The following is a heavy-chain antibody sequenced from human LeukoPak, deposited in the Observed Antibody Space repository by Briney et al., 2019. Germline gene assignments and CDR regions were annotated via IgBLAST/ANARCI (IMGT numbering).Heavy chain of an antibody. CDR3: ARDSSGYGVYYFDY. V-gene: IGHV4-61*02. D-gene: IGHD3-22*01. CDR1: GGSISSGSYY. Sequence: PSETLSLTCTVSGGSISSGSYYWSWIRQPAGKGLEWIGRIYTSGSTNYNPSLKSRVTISVDTSKNQFSLKLSSVTAADTAVYYCARDSSGYGVYYFDYWGQGTLATVSS. CDR2: IYTSGST. J-gene: IGHJ4*02.